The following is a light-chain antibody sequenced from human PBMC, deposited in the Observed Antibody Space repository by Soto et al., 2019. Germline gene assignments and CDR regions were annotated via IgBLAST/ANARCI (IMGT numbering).Light chain of an antibody. V-gene: IGLV2-14*01. CDR2: EVS. CDR3: SSYTKVNTLVV. Sequence: QSALTQPASVSGSPGQSITISCSGTSRDVGRYDYVSWYQQHPGKAPRLIIYEVSNRPSGISNRFSGSKSGNTATLTISGLQDEDEAEYFCSSYTKVNTLVVFGGGTKLTVL. J-gene: IGLJ2*01. CDR1: SRDVGRYDY.